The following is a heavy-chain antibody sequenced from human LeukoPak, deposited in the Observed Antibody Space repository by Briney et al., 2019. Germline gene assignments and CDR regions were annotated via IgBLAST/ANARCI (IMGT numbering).Heavy chain of an antibody. D-gene: IGHD3-3*01. Sequence: PGGSLRLSCAASGFTFSSYWMSWVRQAPGKGLEWVANIKQDGSERYYVDSVKGRFTISRDNAKNSLYLQMNSLRAADTAVYYCARALYDFWSGYYFDYWGQGILVTVSS. CDR3: ARALYDFWSGYYFDY. V-gene: IGHV3-7*01. CDR1: GFTFSSYW. CDR2: IKQDGSER. J-gene: IGHJ4*02.